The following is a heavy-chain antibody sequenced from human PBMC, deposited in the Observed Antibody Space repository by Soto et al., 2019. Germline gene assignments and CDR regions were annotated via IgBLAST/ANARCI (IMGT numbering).Heavy chain of an antibody. CDR2: INPNSGGT. J-gene: IGHJ5*02. CDR3: ARDTTEQLVLGFPFDP. Sequence: QVQLVQSGAEVKKPGASVKVSCKASGYTFTGYYMHWVRQAPGQGLEWMGWINPNSGGTNYAQKFQGRVTMTRDTSISTAYMELSRLRSDDTAVYYCARDTTEQLVLGFPFDPWGQGTLVTVSS. V-gene: IGHV1-2*02. CDR1: GYTFTGYY. D-gene: IGHD6-6*01.